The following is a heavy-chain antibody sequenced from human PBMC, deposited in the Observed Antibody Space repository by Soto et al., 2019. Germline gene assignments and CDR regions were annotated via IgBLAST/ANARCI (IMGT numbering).Heavy chain of an antibody. V-gene: IGHV4-31*03. CDR2: IYYSGST. CDR1: GGSISSGGYY. J-gene: IGHJ4*02. CDR3: ARELVTGRYFDY. D-gene: IGHD2-21*02. Sequence: PSETLSLTCTVSGGSISSGGYYWSWIRQHPGKGLEWIGYIYYSGSTYYNPSLKSRVTISVDTSKNQFSLKLSSVTAADTAVYYCARELVTGRYFDYWGQGTLVTVSS.